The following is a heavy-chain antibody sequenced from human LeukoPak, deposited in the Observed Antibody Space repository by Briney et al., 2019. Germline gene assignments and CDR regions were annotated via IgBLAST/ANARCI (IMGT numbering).Heavy chain of an antibody. Sequence: PGGSLRLSCAASGFTFSDYYMSWIRQAPGKGLEWVSYISSSGSTIYYADSVKGRFTISRDNAKNSLYLQMNSLRAEDTAAYYCARVTYYYDSSGYYYVIFDYWGQGTLVTVSS. CDR3: ARVTYYYDSSGYYYVIFDY. V-gene: IGHV3-11*01. CDR1: GFTFSDYY. D-gene: IGHD3-22*01. CDR2: ISSSGSTI. J-gene: IGHJ4*02.